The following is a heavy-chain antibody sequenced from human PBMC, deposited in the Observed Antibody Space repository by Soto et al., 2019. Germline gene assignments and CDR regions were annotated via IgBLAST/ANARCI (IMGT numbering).Heavy chain of an antibody. D-gene: IGHD6-19*01. CDR3: AKDPDSSGWFHFDY. V-gene: IGHV3-23*01. CDR1: RFTFSSYA. Sequence: GSLRLSFAASRFTFSSYAISWGLQTPGKGLEWVSAISGSGGSTYYADSVKGRFTISRDNSKNTLYLQMNSLRAEDTAVYYCAKDPDSSGWFHFDYWGQGTLVTVSS. CDR2: ISGSGGST. J-gene: IGHJ4*02.